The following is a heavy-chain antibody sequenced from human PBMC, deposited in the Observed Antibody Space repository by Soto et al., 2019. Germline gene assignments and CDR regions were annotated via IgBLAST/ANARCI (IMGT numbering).Heavy chain of an antibody. V-gene: IGHV1-18*01. CDR1: GDTFNTFG. D-gene: IGHD2-2*01. CDR2: ISGYNGDT. J-gene: IGHJ4*02. CDR3: AREYCTATSCYGVDY. Sequence: ASVKVSCKAPGDTFNTFGISWVRQAPGQGLEWMGWISGYNGDTKYAQKFQGRVMITADTSTTTAYMELGSLNSDDTALYYCAREYCTATSCYGVDYWGQGTLVTVSS.